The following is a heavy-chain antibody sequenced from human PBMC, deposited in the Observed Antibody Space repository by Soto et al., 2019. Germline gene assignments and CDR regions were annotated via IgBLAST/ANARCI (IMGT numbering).Heavy chain of an antibody. CDR2: SSAYNGNI. CDR1: GYTFTSYG. V-gene: IGHV1-18*01. Sequence: QVQLVQSGAEAKKPGASVKVSCKASGYTFTSYGISWVRQAPGQGIEWMGWSSAYNGNINYAQKPQGRVTMTTDTSTSTAYMELRSLRSYDTAVYYCARVFMGSGSYPNIYYYYYYMDVWGKGTTVTVSS. J-gene: IGHJ6*03. D-gene: IGHD3-10*01. CDR3: ARVFMGSGSYPNIYYYYYYMDV.